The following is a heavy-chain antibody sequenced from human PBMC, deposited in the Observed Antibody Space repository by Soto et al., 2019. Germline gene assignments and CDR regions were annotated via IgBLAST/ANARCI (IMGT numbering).Heavy chain of an antibody. CDR3: ARRYGSCFDY. V-gene: IGHV4-4*02. J-gene: IGHJ4*02. Sequence: PSETLSLTCTVSGDSFSSRNWWNWVRQPPGKGLEWIGKIYHSGSTNYNPSLKSRVTISVDRSKNQFSLKLNSVTAADTAVYYCARRYGSCFDYWGQGTLVTVSS. CDR2: IYHSGST. CDR1: GDSFSSRNW. D-gene: IGHD5-18*01.